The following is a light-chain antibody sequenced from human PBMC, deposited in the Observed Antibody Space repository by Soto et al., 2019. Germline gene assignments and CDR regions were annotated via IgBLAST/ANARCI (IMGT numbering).Light chain of an antibody. V-gene: IGKV3-20*01. CDR2: GTS. J-gene: IGKJ1*01. CDR1: QTISSNY. CDR3: QQYGSWT. Sequence: EIVLTQSPGTLSVSPGERATLSCRASQTISSNYLDWYQQKPGQAPSLLIYGTSSRATGIPVRFSGSGSGTDFTLTISSLDPEDSAIYYCQQYGSWTFGQGTKVEIK.